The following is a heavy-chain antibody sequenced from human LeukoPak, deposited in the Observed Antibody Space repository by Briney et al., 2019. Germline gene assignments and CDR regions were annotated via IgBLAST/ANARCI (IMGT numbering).Heavy chain of an antibody. D-gene: IGHD1-14*01. V-gene: IGHV1-2*02. CDR3: ARGPGLTAILNWFDP. CDR2: INPKSGGT. Sequence: ASVKVSCEASGYTFSGYYMHWVRQAPGQGLEWMGWINPKSGGTNYAQKFQGRLTMTRDTSISTVYMELSRLRSDDTAVYNCARGPGLTAILNWFDPWGQGTLVTVSS. J-gene: IGHJ5*02. CDR1: GYTFSGYY.